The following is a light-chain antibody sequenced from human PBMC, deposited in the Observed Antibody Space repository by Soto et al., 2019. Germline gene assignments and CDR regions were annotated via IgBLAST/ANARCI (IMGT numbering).Light chain of an antibody. CDR2: EVS. CDR1: SSDVDTYKY. J-gene: IGLJ2*01. CDR3: CSYAGSTTRVQ. V-gene: IGLV2-14*01. Sequence: QSALTQPASVSGSPGQSITISCTGTSSDVDTYKYVSWYQHHPGKAPKLMIYEVSYRPSGVSDRFSGSKSGNTASLTISGLQAEDEADYYCCSYAGSTTRVQFGGGTKVTVL.